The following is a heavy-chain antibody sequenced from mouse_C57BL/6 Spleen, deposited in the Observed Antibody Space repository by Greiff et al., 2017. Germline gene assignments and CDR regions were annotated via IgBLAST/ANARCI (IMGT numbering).Heavy chain of an antibody. CDR3: VRNYGHYYAMDY. Sequence: EVKLVASGGGLVQPKGSLKLSCAASGFSFNTYAMNWVRQAPGKGLEWVARIRSKSNNYATYYADSVKDRFTISRDDSESMLYLQMNNLKTEDTAMYYCVRNYGHYYAMDYWGQGTSVTVSS. CDR1: GFSFNTYA. D-gene: IGHD1-1*01. V-gene: IGHV10-1*01. CDR2: IRSKSNNYAT. J-gene: IGHJ4*01.